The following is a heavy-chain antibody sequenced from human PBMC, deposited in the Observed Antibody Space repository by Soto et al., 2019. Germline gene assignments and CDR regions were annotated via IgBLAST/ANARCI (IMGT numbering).Heavy chain of an antibody. V-gene: IGHV1-18*04. J-gene: IGHJ4*02. CDR1: GYTFTTYG. CDR3: ATTPEGYCSSSSCPLDY. Sequence: QVQLVQSGAEVRKPGASVKVSCKASGYTFTTYGINWVRQAPGQGLEWMGWISAYDGNTIYEQTLQGRVTMTTDTSTNTAYMELRSPRSDDTAVYYCATTPEGYCSSSSCPLDYWGQGTLVTVSS. CDR2: ISAYDGNT. D-gene: IGHD2-2*01.